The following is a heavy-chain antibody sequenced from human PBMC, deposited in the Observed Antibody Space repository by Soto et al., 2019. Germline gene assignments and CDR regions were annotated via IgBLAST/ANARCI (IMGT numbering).Heavy chain of an antibody. V-gene: IGHV4-61*01. Sequence: LSLTCTVSGGSVSSGSYYWSWIRQPPGKGLEWIGYIYYSGSTNYNPSLKSRVTISVDTSKNQFSLKLSSVTAADTAVYYCARKAKQNDYWGQGTLVTVSS. J-gene: IGHJ4*02. CDR1: GGSVSSGSYY. CDR2: IYYSGST. CDR3: ARKAKQNDY.